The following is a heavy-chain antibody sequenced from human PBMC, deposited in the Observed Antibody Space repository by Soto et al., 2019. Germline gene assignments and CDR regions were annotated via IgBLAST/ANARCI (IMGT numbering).Heavy chain of an antibody. CDR1: GGSITNFH. Sequence: PSLTCTVSGGSITNFHWSWIRQPPGKGLEWIGYVYFSGSTKYNPSFKSRVTMSIDTSKNEFSLRLISVTAADSAAYFCAAYDSEGYFDYWGQGALVTVSS. CDR3: AAYDSEGYFDY. V-gene: IGHV4-59*01. J-gene: IGHJ4*02. CDR2: VYFSGST. D-gene: IGHD3-22*01.